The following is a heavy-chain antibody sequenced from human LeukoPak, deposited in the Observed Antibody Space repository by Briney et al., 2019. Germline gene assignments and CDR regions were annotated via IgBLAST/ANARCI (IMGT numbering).Heavy chain of an antibody. D-gene: IGHD2-2*01. Sequence: SQTLSLTCSISGDSVSIHSVTWNWISQSPSRGLEWLGRTYYRSTWYNDYAVSVRGRITVNPDTSKNQFSLHLNSVTPEDTAVYYCARRLTQYDCFDPWGQGILVTVSS. CDR1: GDSVSIHSVT. J-gene: IGHJ5*02. CDR3: ARRLTQYDCFDP. V-gene: IGHV6-1*01. CDR2: TYYRSTWYN.